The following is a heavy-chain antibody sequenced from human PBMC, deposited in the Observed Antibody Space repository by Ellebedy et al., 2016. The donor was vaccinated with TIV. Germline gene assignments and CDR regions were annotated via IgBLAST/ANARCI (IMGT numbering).Heavy chain of an antibody. CDR2: IYYSGST. V-gene: IGHV4-39*07. Sequence: SETLSLXXTVSGGSISSSSYYWGWIRQPPGKGLEWIGSIYYSGSTYYNPSLKSRVTISVDTSKNQFSLKLSSVTAADTAVYYCARLGYCSSTSCYTTNYYYYMDVWGKGTTVTVSS. D-gene: IGHD2-2*02. J-gene: IGHJ6*03. CDR1: GGSISSSSYY. CDR3: ARLGYCSSTSCYTTNYYYYMDV.